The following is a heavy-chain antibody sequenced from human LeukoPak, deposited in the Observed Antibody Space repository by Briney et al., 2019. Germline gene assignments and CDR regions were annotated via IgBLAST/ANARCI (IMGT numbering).Heavy chain of an antibody. J-gene: IGHJ4*02. CDR1: GFTFSSYW. Sequence: GGSLRLSCAASGFTFSSYWMNWARQAPGKGLEWVASINHNGNVNYYVDSVKGRFTISRDNAKNSLYLQMNSLRAEDTAFYYCARDPSDYYGSGSYDYWGQGTLVTVSS. CDR2: INHNGNVN. V-gene: IGHV3-7*03. D-gene: IGHD3-10*01. CDR3: ARDPSDYYGSGSYDY.